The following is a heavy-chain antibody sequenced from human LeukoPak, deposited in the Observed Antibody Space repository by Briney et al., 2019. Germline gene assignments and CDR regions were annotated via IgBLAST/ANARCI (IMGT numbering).Heavy chain of an antibody. Sequence: PSETLSLTCAVYGGSFSGYCWSWIRQPPGKGLEWIGEINHSGSTNYNPSLKSRVTISVDTSKNQFSLKLSSVTAADTAVYYCARVGCGGSCYSYFKDYYGMDVWGQGTTVTVSS. D-gene: IGHD2-15*01. CDR1: GGSFSGYC. V-gene: IGHV4-34*01. CDR3: ARVGCGGSCYSYFKDYYGMDV. CDR2: INHSGST. J-gene: IGHJ6*02.